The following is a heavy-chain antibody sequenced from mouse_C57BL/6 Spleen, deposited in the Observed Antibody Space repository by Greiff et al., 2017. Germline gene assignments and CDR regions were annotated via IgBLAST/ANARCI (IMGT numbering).Heavy chain of an antibody. CDR2: INPSNGGT. Sequence: QVQLQQPGTELVKPGASVKLSCKASGYTFTSYWMHWVKQRPGQGLEWIGNINPSNGGTNYNEKFKSKATLTVDKSSSTAYMQISSLTSEDSAVYYCARGGFMVTTTGYYFDYWGQGTTLTVSS. D-gene: IGHD2-2*01. CDR1: GYTFTSYW. V-gene: IGHV1-53*01. J-gene: IGHJ2*01. CDR3: ARGGFMVTTTGYYFDY.